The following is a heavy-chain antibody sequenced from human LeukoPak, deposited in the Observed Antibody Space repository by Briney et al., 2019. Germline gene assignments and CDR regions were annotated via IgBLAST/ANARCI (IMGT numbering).Heavy chain of an antibody. J-gene: IGHJ4*02. CDR2: ISYDGSNK. Sequence: TGGSLRLSCAASGFSLNTYSMNWVRQAPGKGLEWVAVISYDGSNKYYADSVKGRFTISRDNSKNTLYLQMNSLRAEDTAVYYCAKEDDPNHNIVVVPAATALNWGQGTLVTVSS. CDR3: AKEDDPNHNIVVVPAATALN. V-gene: IGHV3-30*18. D-gene: IGHD2-2*01. CDR1: GFSLNTYS.